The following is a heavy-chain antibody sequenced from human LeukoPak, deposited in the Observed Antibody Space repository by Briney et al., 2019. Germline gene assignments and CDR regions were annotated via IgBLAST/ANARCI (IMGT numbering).Heavy chain of an antibody. V-gene: IGHV1-18*01. CDR1: GYTFTSYG. CDR3: ARDRYYYGSGSYSENWFDP. CDR2: ISAYNSNT. Sequence: GASVKVSCKASGYTFTSYGISWVRQAPGQGLEWMGWISAYNSNTNYAQKLQGRVTMTTDTSTSTAYMELRSLRSDDTAVYYCARDRYYYGSGSYSENWFDPWGQGTLVTVSS. D-gene: IGHD3-10*01. J-gene: IGHJ5*02.